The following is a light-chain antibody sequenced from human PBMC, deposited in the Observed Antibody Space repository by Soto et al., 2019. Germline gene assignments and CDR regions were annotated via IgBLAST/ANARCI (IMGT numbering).Light chain of an antibody. J-gene: IGKJ1*01. CDR2: GAS. Sequence: EIVMTQSPATLSVSPGERATLSCRASQSVGSSLAWYQQKPGQAPRLLIYGASTRATGIPARFSGSGSGTEFTLTISSLQSEDFAVYYCQQCNNWPWTFGQGTKVEIK. CDR1: QSVGSS. V-gene: IGKV3-15*01. CDR3: QQCNNWPWT.